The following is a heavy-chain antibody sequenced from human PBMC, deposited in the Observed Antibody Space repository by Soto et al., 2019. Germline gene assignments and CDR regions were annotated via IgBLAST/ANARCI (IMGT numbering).Heavy chain of an antibody. CDR3: ARISGYSYGLPPYFDY. J-gene: IGHJ4*02. CDR2: IYYSGST. V-gene: IGHV4-61*01. D-gene: IGHD5-18*01. Sequence: QVQLQESGPGLVKPSETLSLTCTVSGGSVSSGSYYWSWIRQPPGKGLEWIGYIYYSGSTNYNPTLKSRGTISVDTAKNQSSLKLSSVSAADAAVYYCARISGYSYGLPPYFDYWGQGTLVTVSS. CDR1: GGSVSSGSYY.